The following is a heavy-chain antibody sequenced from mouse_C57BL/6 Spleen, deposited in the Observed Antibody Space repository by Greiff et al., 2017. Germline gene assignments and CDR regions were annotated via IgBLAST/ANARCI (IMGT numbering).Heavy chain of an antibody. V-gene: IGHV2-3*01. CDR2: LWGDGRT. J-gene: IGHJ4*01. Sequence: VKLQASGPGLAAPSQSLSITCTVSGFSLTSYGVSWVRQPPGKGLEWLGVLWGDGRTNYHSALISSLSISEDNSKSQVFLKLNSLQTDDTATYYCASNYDRCAMDYWGQGTSVTVSS. CDR3: ASNYDRCAMDY. D-gene: IGHD2-4*01. CDR1: GFSLTSYG.